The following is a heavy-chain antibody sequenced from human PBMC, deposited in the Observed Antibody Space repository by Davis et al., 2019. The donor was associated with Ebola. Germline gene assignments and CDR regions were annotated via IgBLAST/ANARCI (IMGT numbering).Heavy chain of an antibody. CDR3: AREDIVLMVYARIFDY. CDR1: GFTFSTYT. J-gene: IGHJ4*02. CDR2: ISYDGSRK. Sequence: GGSLRLSCAASGFTFSTYTMHWVRQAPGKGLEWVAVISYDGSRKYYADSVKGRFTISRDNSKNTLSLQMNSLRAEDTAVYYCAREDIVLMVYARIFDYWGQGTLVTVSS. D-gene: IGHD2-8*01. V-gene: IGHV3-30*04.